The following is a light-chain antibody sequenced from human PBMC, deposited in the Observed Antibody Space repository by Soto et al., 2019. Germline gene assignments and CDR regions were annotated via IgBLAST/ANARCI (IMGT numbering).Light chain of an antibody. Sequence: QSALTQPASVSGSPGQSITISCTGTSSDVGGYNYVSWYQQHPGKAPKLMIYEVSNRPSGVSTRFSGSKSDNTASLTISGLQAEDEADYYCSSYTSSSTRVFGGGTQVTVL. J-gene: IGLJ3*02. CDR2: EVS. CDR3: SSYTSSSTRV. CDR1: SSDVGGYNY. V-gene: IGLV2-14*01.